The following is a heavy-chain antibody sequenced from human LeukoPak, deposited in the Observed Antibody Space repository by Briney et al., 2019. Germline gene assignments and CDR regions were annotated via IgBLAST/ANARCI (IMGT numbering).Heavy chain of an antibody. CDR2: IRSQSNGGTT. Sequence: PGGSLRLSCAASGFTFTNAWMSWVRQAPGKGLEWVGRIRSQSNGGTTDYAAPVKGRFAISRDDSKNTLYLQMNSLKNEDTAVYYCTTWTGGVVVTNWGQGTLVTVSS. D-gene: IGHD2-2*01. V-gene: IGHV3-15*01. CDR3: TTWTGGVVVTN. J-gene: IGHJ4*02. CDR1: GFTFTNAW.